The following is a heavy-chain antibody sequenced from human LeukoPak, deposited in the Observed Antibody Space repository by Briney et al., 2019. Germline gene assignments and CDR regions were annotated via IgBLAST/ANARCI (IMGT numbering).Heavy chain of an antibody. Sequence: PGGSLRLSCAASGFTFRNYAMSWVRQAPGKGLEWVSSFSDSNGRTYYADSVKGRFTISRDNSKNTLYLQMNSLRAEDTAVYYCAKDDNWLQFESWGQGTLVTVSS. J-gene: IGHJ5*01. V-gene: IGHV3-23*01. CDR1: GFTFRNYA. D-gene: IGHD5-24*01. CDR3: AKDDNWLQFES. CDR2: FSDSNGRT.